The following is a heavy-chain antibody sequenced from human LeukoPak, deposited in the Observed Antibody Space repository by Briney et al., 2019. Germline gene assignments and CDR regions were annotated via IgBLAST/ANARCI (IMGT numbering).Heavy chain of an antibody. CDR2: ISSSGSTI. CDR3: ARAMIKRLRFSHYFDY. D-gene: IGHD4-17*01. Sequence: GGSLRLSCAASGFTFSDYYMSWIRQAPGKGLEWVSYISSSGSTIYYADSVKGRFTISRDNAKNSLYLQMNSLRAEDTAVYYSARAMIKRLRFSHYFDYWGQGTLVTVSS. J-gene: IGHJ4*02. V-gene: IGHV3-11*01. CDR1: GFTFSDYY.